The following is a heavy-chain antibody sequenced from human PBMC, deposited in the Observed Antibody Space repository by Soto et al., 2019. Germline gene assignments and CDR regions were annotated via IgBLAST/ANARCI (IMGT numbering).Heavy chain of an antibody. V-gene: IGHV2-5*02. J-gene: IGHJ5*02. Sequence: QITLKESGPTLVKPTQTLTLTCTFSGFSLSTSGVGVGWIRQPPGKALEWRALIYWDDDKRYSASLKSRLTTTKDTSKNQVVLTMNNMDPVDTATYYCAHTGGYCSSTSCYLGDWFDPWGQGTLVTVSS. D-gene: IGHD2-2*01. CDR2: IYWDDDK. CDR3: AHTGGYCSSTSCYLGDWFDP. CDR1: GFSLSTSGVG.